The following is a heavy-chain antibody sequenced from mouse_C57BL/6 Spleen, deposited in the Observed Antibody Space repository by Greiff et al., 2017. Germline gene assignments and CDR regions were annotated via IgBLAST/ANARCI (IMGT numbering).Heavy chain of an antibody. CDR1: GYSFTDYN. J-gene: IGHJ4*01. D-gene: IGHD5-1*01. CDR3: ARSGEYGRVYYAMDY. CDR2: INPNYGTT. V-gene: IGHV1-39*01. Sequence: VQLQQSGPELVKPGASVKISCKASGYSFTDYNMNWVKQSNGKSLEWIGVINPNYGTTSYNQKFKGKATLTVDQSSSTAYMQLNSLTSEDSAVYDGARSGEYGRVYYAMDYWGQGTSVTVSS.